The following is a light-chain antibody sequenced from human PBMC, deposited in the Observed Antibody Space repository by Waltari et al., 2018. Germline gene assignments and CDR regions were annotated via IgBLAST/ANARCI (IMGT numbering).Light chain of an antibody. V-gene: IGKV4-1*01. J-gene: IGKJ2*01. CDR3: QQYYSTPYT. CDR2: WAS. CDR1: QSVLYRSNSKNY. Sequence: DIVMTQSPDSLAVSLGERATINCKSSQSVLYRSNSKNYLAWHQQKPGQPPKLLLYWASTRESGVPDRFSGSGSGTDFTLTISTLQAEDVAIYYCQQYYSTPYTFGQGTKLEIK.